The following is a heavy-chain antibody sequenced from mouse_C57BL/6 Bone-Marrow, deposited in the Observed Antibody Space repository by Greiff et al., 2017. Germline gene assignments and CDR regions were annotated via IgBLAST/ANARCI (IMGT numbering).Heavy chain of an antibody. CDR1: GYTFTDHT. J-gene: IGHJ1*03. CDR2: IYPRDGST. D-gene: IGHD2-12*01. V-gene: IGHV1-78*01. Sequence: QVQLQQSDAELVKPGASVKISCKVSGYTFTDHTLHWMKQRPEQGLEWIGYIYPRDGSTKYNEKFKGKATLTADTSSSTAYMQLNSLTSEDSAVDVCARRNYNYDDWYFDVWGTGTTVTVSS. CDR3: ARRNYNYDDWYFDV.